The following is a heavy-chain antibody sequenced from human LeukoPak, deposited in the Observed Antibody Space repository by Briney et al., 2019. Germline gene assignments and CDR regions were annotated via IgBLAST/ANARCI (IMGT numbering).Heavy chain of an antibody. D-gene: IGHD1-26*01. V-gene: IGHV3-23*01. CDR1: GFTFSSYA. J-gene: IGHJ4*02. CDR3: AKDPRELPLFDY. CDR2: ISGSGGST. Sequence: GGSLRLSCAASGFTFSSYAMSWVRQAPGKGLEWVSAISGSGGSTYYADYVKGRFTISRDNSKNTLYLQMNSLRAEDTAVYYCAKDPRELPLFDYWGQGTLVTVSS.